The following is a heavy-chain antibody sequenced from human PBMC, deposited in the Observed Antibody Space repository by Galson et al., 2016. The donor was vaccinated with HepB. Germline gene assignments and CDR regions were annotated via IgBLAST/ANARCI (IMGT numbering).Heavy chain of an antibody. Sequence: QSGAEVKKPGASVKVSCKASGYTFTTYGISWVRQAPGQGLEWMGWTSANSGNTHYAQKFQGRVTITRDTSTSTAYMELRSRRSHDTALFYCGRDVQHRFDYWGQGTLVTAS. D-gene: IGHD3-10*02. V-gene: IGHV1-18*01. CDR3: GRDVQHRFDY. CDR2: TSANSGNT. J-gene: IGHJ4*02. CDR1: GYTFTTYG.